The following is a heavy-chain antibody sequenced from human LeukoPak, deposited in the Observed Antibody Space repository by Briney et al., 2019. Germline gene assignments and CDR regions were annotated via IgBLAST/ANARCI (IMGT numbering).Heavy chain of an antibody. Sequence: GGSLRLSCAASGFTFSSHGMHWVRQAPGKGLEWVATMTFDGSNKYYADSVKGRFTISRDNSQNTLYLQMNSLRAEDTALYYCARGSDCGSTSCYGLFDYWGQATLVTVSS. J-gene: IGHJ4*02. V-gene: IGHV3-33*01. CDR3: ARGSDCGSTSCYGLFDY. CDR2: MTFDGSNK. CDR1: GFTFSSHG. D-gene: IGHD2-2*01.